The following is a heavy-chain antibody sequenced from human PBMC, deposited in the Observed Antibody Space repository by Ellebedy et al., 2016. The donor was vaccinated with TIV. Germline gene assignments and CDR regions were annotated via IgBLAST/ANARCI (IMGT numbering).Heavy chain of an antibody. D-gene: IGHD4-17*01. Sequence: GESLKISCAASGFSFRSYWMSWVRQAPGKGLEWVANIYQDGSDQYYVDSVKGRFTISRDNANKLLFLQMNSLRVEDTAVYYCARRGSYGDYAVQINSWFDPWGQGTLVTVS. V-gene: IGHV3-7*01. CDR3: ARRGSYGDYAVQINSWFDP. CDR2: IYQDGSDQ. CDR1: GFSFRSYW. J-gene: IGHJ5*02.